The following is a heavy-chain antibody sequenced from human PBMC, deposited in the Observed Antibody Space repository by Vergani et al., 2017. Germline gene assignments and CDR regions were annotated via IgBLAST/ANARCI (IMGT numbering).Heavy chain of an antibody. V-gene: IGHV3-15*01. Sequence: EVQLLESGGGLVKPGGSLRLSCAASGFTFSNAWMSWVRQAPGKGLEWVGRIKSKTDGGTTDYAAPVKGRFTISRDDSKNTLYLQMNSLRAEDTAVYYCARDEDDGSYYYMDVWGKGTTVTVSS. D-gene: IGHD4-23*01. J-gene: IGHJ6*03. CDR3: ARDEDDGSYYYMDV. CDR2: IKSKTDGGTT. CDR1: GFTFSNAW.